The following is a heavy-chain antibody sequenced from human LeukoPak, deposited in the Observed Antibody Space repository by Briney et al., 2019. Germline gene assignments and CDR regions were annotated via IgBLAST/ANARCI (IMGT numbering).Heavy chain of an antibody. D-gene: IGHD5-12*01. CDR2: FSYSGNT. CDR3: ARGPLDSGYTYFDY. J-gene: IGHJ4*02. V-gene: IGHV4-59*02. Sequence: SETLSLTCTVSGGSVSSYYWSWIRQPPGKGLEWIGYFSYSGNTNYNPSLKSRVAISVDTSKNQFSLKLRSVTAADTAIYYCARGPLDSGYTYFDYWGQGTLVSVAS. CDR1: GGSVSSYY.